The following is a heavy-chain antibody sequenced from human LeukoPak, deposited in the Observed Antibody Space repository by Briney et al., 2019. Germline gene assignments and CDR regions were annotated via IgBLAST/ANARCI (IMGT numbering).Heavy chain of an antibody. J-gene: IGHJ6*02. V-gene: IGHV3-21*01. CDR2: ISSSSSYI. CDR3: ARGDLYYYYGMDV. Sequence: KPGGSLRLSCAASGFTFSSYSMNWVRQAPGKGLEGVSSISSSSSYIYYADSVKGRFTISRDNAKNSLYLQMNSLRAEDTAVYYCARGDLYYYYGMDVWGQGTTVTVSS. CDR1: GFTFSSYS.